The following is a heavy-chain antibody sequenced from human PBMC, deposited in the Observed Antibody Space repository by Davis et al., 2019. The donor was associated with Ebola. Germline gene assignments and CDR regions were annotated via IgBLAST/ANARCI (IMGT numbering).Heavy chain of an antibody. CDR1: GFTFSSHA. J-gene: IGHJ6*03. CDR3: AKAAMVRGLMWYYHYMDV. V-gene: IGHV3-23*01. CDR2: ISGTGAGT. D-gene: IGHD3-10*01. Sequence: GESLKISCAASGFTFSSHAMSWVRQAPGKGLEWVSAISGTGAGTRYAGSVKGRFTVSRDNSQNTLFLQMNSLRAEDTAVYYCAKAAMVRGLMWYYHYMDVWGKGTTVTVSS.